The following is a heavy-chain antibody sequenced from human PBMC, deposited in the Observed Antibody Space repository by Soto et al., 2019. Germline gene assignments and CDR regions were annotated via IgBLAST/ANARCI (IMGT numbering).Heavy chain of an antibody. D-gene: IGHD3-22*01. V-gene: IGHV3-33*03. CDR1: GFTFSSYG. J-gene: IGHJ4*02. Sequence: PGGSLRLSCAASGFTFSSYGMHWVRQAPGKGLEWIAVIWYDGNNNYYADSVKGRFIISRDNAKNSLYLQMNSLSADDTALFYCVKGTNSRLYYFDSWGQGNLVTVSS. CDR3: VKGTNSRLYYFDS. CDR2: IWYDGNNN.